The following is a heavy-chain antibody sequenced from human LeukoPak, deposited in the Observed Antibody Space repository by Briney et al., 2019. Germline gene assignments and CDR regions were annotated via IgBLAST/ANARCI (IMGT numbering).Heavy chain of an antibody. CDR1: GYTFSTYA. CDR2: INTYSGNP. J-gene: IGHJ3*02. Sequence: ASVKVSCKASGYTFSTYAINWVRQAPGQGLEFMGWINTYSGNPTYAQAFIGRFVFSVDTSASTAYLQISSLKTEDTAVYYCASMGANGFDIWGQGTTVTVSS. D-gene: IGHD3-16*01. V-gene: IGHV7-4-1*02. CDR3: ASMGANGFDI.